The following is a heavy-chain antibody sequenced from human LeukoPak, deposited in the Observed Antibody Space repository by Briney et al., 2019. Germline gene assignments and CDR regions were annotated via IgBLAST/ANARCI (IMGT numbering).Heavy chain of an antibody. CDR3: ARDRYSSSWYWFDP. Sequence: SQTLSLTCAVSGGSISSGGYSWSWIRQPPGKGLEWLGYIYHSGSTYYNPSLKSRVTISVDRSKNQFSLKLSSVTAADTAVYYCARDRYSSSWYWFDPWGQGTLVTVSS. V-gene: IGHV4-30-2*01. J-gene: IGHJ5*02. CDR2: IYHSGST. CDR1: GGSISSGGYS. D-gene: IGHD6-13*01.